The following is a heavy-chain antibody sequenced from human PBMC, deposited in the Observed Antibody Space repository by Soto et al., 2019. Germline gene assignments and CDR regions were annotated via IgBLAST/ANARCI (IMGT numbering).Heavy chain of an antibody. V-gene: IGHV1-58*02. CDR3: AADYYDFWSGYYTRQHMGFDP. Sequence: GASVKVSCKASGFTFTSSAMQWVRQARGQRLEWIGWIVVGSGNTNYAQKFQERVTITRDMSTSTAYMELSSLRSEDTAVYYCAADYYDFWSGYYTRQHMGFDPWGQGTLVTVSS. J-gene: IGHJ5*02. CDR1: GFTFTSSA. D-gene: IGHD3-3*01. CDR2: IVVGSGNT.